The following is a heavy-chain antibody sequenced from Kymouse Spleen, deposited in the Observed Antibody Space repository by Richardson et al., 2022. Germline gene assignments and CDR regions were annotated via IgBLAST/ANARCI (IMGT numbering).Heavy chain of an antibody. V-gene: IGHV3-30*18. CDR2: ISYDGSNK. CDR1: GFTFSSYG. Sequence: QVQLVESGGGVVQPGRSLRLSCAASGFTFSSYGMHWVRQAPGKGLEWVAVISYDGSNKYYADSVKGRFTISRDNSKNTLYLQMNSLRAEDTAVYYCAKGYDAMYGSGSYSPYYYYYYGMDVWGQGTTVTVSS. D-gene: IGHD3-10*01. CDR3: AKGYDAMYGSGSYSPYYYYYYGMDV. J-gene: IGHJ6*02.